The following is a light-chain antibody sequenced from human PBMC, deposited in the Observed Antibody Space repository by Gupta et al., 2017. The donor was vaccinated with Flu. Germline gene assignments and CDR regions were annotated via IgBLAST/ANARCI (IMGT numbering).Light chain of an antibody. J-gene: IGKJ1*01. V-gene: IGKV4-1*01. CDR1: QSVLYSSNNQNY. CDR2: WAS. CDR3: QQYYSTPPT. Sequence: DIVMTQPLAFLDVSLGERATINCKSSQSVLYSSNNQNYLAWYQQKPGQPPKLLIYWASTRESGVPDRFIGSGSGTDFTLTSSSLQAEDVAVYYCQQYYSTPPTFGQGTKVEIK.